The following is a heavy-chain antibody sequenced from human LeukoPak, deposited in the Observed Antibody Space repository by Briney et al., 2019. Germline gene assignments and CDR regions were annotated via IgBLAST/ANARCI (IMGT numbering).Heavy chain of an antibody. D-gene: IGHD3-22*01. J-gene: IGHJ4*02. V-gene: IGHV4-30-2*01. CDR1: GGSISSGDYS. CDR2: IYHSGST. Sequence: SQTLSLTCAVSGGSISSGDYSWSWIRQPPGKGLEWIGYIYHSGSTYYKPSLKSRVSISVDRSKNQFSLKLSSVTAADTAVYYCARGPRVPLIHYDSSGYEARSIFDYWGQGTLVTVSS. CDR3: ARGPRVPLIHYDSSGYEARSIFDY.